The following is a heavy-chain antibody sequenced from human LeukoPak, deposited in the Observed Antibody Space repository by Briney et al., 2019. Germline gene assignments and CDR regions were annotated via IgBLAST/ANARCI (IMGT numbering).Heavy chain of an antibody. J-gene: IGHJ4*02. CDR1: GYSISTGYY. Sequence: PSETLSLTCTVSGYSISTGYYWDWIRQPPGKGLEWIGTFYHGGSTYYNPSLKSRVTISVDTSKNQFSLNLTSVTAADTAVYYCARAMSIAARLQTFFDYWGQGTLVTVSS. D-gene: IGHD6-6*01. CDR3: ARAMSIAARLQTFFDY. CDR2: FYHGGST. V-gene: IGHV4-38-2*02.